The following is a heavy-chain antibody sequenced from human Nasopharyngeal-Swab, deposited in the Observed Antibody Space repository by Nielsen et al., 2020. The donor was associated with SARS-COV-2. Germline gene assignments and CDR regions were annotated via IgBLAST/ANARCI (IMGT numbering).Heavy chain of an antibody. CDR3: TKEGIAAAAGDFDY. CDR1: GFTFSSYG. J-gene: IGHJ4*02. CDR2: ISYDGSNK. V-gene: IGHV3-30*18. Sequence: GGSLRLSCAASGFTFSSYGMHWVRQAPGKGLEWVAAISYDGSNKYYADSVKGRFTISRDNSKNTLYLQMNSLRAEDTAVYYCTKEGIAAAAGDFDYWGQGTLVTVSS. D-gene: IGHD6-13*01.